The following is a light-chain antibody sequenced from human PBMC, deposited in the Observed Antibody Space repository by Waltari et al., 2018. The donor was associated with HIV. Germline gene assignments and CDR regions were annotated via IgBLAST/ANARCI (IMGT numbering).Light chain of an antibody. CDR2: QDN. Sequence: SYELTQPPSVSVSPGQTASITCSGNKLGNKYTCWYQQKPGQSPVLVIYQDNKRPSGIPERFSGSNSGNTATLTISGTQAMDEADYYCQAWDTNYVIFGGGTKLIVL. CDR3: QAWDTNYVI. CDR1: KLGNKY. V-gene: IGLV3-1*01. J-gene: IGLJ2*01.